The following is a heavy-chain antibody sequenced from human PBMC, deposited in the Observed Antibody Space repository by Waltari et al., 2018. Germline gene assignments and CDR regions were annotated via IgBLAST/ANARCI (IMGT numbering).Heavy chain of an antibody. CDR1: GFMFSDHY. J-gene: IGHJ1*01. Sequence: EVQLVASGGGLVQPGGSLRLSCAASGFMFSDHYMDWVRQAPGKGLEWVGRVRDKANRYTTEYAASVKGRFTISRDDLKNSLFLQMNSLKTEDTAVYYCSYSGSYKHFQDWGQGTLVTVSS. CDR3: SYSGSYKHFQD. D-gene: IGHD1-26*01. CDR2: VRDKANRYTT. V-gene: IGHV3-72*01.